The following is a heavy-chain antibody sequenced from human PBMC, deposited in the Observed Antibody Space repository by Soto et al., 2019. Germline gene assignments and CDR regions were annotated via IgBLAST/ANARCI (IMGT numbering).Heavy chain of an antibody. D-gene: IGHD4-17*01. CDR1: GFTFTSYA. J-gene: IGHJ4*02. V-gene: IGHV3-23*01. Sequence: EVQLLESGGGLVLPGGSLRLSCAASGFTFTSYALSWVRQAPGRGLEWVSAISGSGGTTYYADSVKGRFTISRDKSKSALYLQLDSLRVDDTAVYYCARSPTTVRNPVYLAYWGQGALVSVSS. CDR3: ARSPTTVRNPVYLAY. CDR2: ISGSGGTT.